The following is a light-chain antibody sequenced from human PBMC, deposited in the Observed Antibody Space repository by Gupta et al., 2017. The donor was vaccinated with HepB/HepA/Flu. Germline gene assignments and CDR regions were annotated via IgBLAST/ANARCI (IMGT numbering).Light chain of an antibody. CDR1: SGNIASNS. V-gene: IGLV6-57*03. J-gene: IGLJ2*01. Sequence: FLLPPPHSVSESPGTPVTISCTRSSGNIASNSVQWYQQRPGRGPTTIMFDDNQRPSDVPDRFSGSIDCCSNAASLTIAGLKTEDEADYYCQPEDGTNVIFGGGTKLTVL. CDR2: DDN. CDR3: QPEDGTNVI.